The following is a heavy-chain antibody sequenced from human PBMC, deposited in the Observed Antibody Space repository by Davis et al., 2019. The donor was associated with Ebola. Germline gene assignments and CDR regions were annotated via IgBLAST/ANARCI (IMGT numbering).Heavy chain of an antibody. Sequence: SVKVSCKASGFTFSKSAVQWVRQARGQGLEWIGWIVGGRGNTEYSERFQGRVTITRDLSTTTSYMELHSLGSGDTAMYYCAASVNGKLVIAITYYFDSWGQGTLVTVSS. V-gene: IGHV1-58*01. J-gene: IGHJ4*02. CDR2: IVGGRGNT. CDR1: GFTFSKSA. D-gene: IGHD2-21*01. CDR3: AASVNGKLVIAITYYFDS.